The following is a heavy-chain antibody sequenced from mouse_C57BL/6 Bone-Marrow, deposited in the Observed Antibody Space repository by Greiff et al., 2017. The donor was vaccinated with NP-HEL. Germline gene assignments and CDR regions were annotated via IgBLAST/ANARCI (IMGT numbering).Heavy chain of an antibody. J-gene: IGHJ2*01. D-gene: IGHD1-1*01. CDR2: ISYDGSN. V-gene: IGHV3-6*01. Sequence: LMESGPGLVKPSQSLSLTCSVTGYSITSGYYWNWIRQFPGNKLEWMGYISYDGSNNYNPSLKNRISITRDTSKNQFFLKLNSVTTEDTATYYCARENGSSQYYFDYWGQGTTLTVSS. CDR3: ARENGSSQYYFDY. CDR1: GYSITSGYY.